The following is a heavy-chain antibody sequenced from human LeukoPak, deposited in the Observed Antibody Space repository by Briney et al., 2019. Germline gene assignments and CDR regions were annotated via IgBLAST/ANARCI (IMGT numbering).Heavy chain of an antibody. D-gene: IGHD3-10*01. CDR3: ARGKYGSGSYCFDY. V-gene: IGHV1-2*04. CDR1: GYTFTGYY. Sequence: ASVKVSCKASGYTFTGYYMHWVRQAPGQGLEWMGWINPNSGGTNYAQKFQGWVTMTRDTSISTAYMELSRLRSDDTAVYYCARGKYGSGSYCFDYWGQGTLVTVSS. J-gene: IGHJ4*02. CDR2: INPNSGGT.